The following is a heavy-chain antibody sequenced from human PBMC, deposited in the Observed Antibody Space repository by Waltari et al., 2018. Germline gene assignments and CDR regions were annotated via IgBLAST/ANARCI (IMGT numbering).Heavy chain of an antibody. CDR3: AKGQYSGSYSDAFDI. J-gene: IGHJ3*02. D-gene: IGHD1-26*01. V-gene: IGHV3-9*03. CDR1: GFTFDDYA. CDR2: ISWNSGSI. Sequence: EVQLVESGGGLVQPGRSLRLSCAASGFTFDDYAMHWVRQAPGKGLEWVSGISWNSGSIGYADSVKGRFTISRDNAKNSLYLQMNSLRAEDMALYYCAKGQYSGSYSDAFDIWGQGTMVTISS.